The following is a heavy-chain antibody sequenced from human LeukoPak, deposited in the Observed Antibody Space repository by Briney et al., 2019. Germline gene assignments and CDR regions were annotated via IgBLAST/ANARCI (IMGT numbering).Heavy chain of an antibody. J-gene: IGHJ4*02. V-gene: IGHV3-43*02. CDR3: AKPNSGYDHFHY. D-gene: IGHD5-12*01. Sequence: GGSLRLSCAASGFTFCDYAMHWVREATGKGVEWVSLISGDGGSTYYADSVKGRFTICRDNSKNFLDVKMNNLRGEDTALYYCAKPNSGYDHFHYWGQGTLVTVSS. CDR1: GFTFCDYA. CDR2: ISGDGGST.